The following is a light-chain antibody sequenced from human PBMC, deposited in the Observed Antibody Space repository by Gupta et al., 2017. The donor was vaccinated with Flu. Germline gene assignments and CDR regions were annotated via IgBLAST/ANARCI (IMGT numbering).Light chain of an antibody. Sequence: QSVLTQPPSVSAAPGQKVTISCSGSASNIGNDFVSWYQHLPGTAPKLLIYDNYKRPPTIPDRFSGPQSGPSATPGIAGLQAGDEADYYCGTWDGSLNSWVFGGGTKLTVL. CDR3: GTWDGSLNSWV. CDR2: DNY. V-gene: IGLV1-51*01. CDR1: ASNIGNDF. J-gene: IGLJ3*02.